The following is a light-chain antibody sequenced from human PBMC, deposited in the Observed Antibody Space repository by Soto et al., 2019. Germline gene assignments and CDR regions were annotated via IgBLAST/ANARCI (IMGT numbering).Light chain of an antibody. CDR1: QRVSSN. Sequence: EIVLTQSPGTLSLSPGESATLSCRASQRVSSNYLAWYQHKPGQTPSLLIHGASTRATGIPARFSGSGSGTEFTLTIRSLQSEDFAVYYWQQYSDWRPKFGQGTKVDIK. V-gene: IGKV3-15*01. CDR3: QQYSDWRPK. J-gene: IGKJ1*01. CDR2: GAS.